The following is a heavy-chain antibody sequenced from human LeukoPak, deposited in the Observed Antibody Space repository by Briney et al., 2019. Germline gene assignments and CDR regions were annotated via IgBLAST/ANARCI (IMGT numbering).Heavy chain of an antibody. D-gene: IGHD4-17*01. J-gene: IGHJ4*02. Sequence: ASLKVSCKASGYTFTSYAMHRVRQAPGQRLEWMGWINTGNGNTKYSQKFQGRVTITRDTSASTAYMELSSLRSEDTAVYYCARVPTTVTTGCGYWGQGTLVTVSS. CDR1: GYTFTSYA. V-gene: IGHV1-3*04. CDR3: ARVPTTVTTGCGY. CDR2: INTGNGNT.